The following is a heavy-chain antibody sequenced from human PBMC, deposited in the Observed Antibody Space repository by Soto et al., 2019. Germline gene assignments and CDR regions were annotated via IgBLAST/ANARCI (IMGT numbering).Heavy chain of an antibody. D-gene: IGHD2-15*01. J-gene: IGHJ5*02. CDR2: IYYSGST. CDR1: GGSISSSSYY. Sequence: QLQLQESGPGLVKPSETLSLTCTVSGGSISSSSYYWGWIRQPPGKGLEWIGSIYYSGSTYYNPSLKSRVTISVDTSKNQFSLKLSSVTAADTAVYYCAREWQEDYCSGGSCYQLRKMNWFDPWGQGTLVTVSS. CDR3: AREWQEDYCSGGSCYQLRKMNWFDP. V-gene: IGHV4-39*02.